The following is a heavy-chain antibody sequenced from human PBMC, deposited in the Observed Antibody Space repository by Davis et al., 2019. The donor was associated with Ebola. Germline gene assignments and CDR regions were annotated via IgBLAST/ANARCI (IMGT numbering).Heavy chain of an antibody. CDR3: AKELAAAGYYYYYYGMDV. J-gene: IGHJ6*02. CDR1: GFTFSSYG. D-gene: IGHD6-13*01. V-gene: IGHV3-30*02. CDR2: IRYDGSNK. Sequence: GESLKISCAASGFTFSSYGMHWVRQAPGKGLEWVAFIRYDGSNKYYADSVKGRFTISRDNSKNTLYLQMNSLRAEDTAVYYCAKELAAAGYYYYYYGMDVWGQGTTVTVSS.